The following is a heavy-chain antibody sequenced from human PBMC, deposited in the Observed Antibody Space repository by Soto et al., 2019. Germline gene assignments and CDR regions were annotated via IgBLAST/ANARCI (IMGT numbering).Heavy chain of an antibody. V-gene: IGHV3-33*01. CDR1: GFTFSSYG. J-gene: IGHJ4*02. D-gene: IGHD3-10*01. CDR2: IWYDGSNK. Sequence: GGSLRLSCAASGFTFSSYGMHWVRQAPGKGLEWVAVIWYDGSNKYYADSVKGRFTISRDNSKNTLYLQMNSLRAEDTAVYYCASGPNYRNFDYWGQGTLVTVSS. CDR3: ASGPNYRNFDY.